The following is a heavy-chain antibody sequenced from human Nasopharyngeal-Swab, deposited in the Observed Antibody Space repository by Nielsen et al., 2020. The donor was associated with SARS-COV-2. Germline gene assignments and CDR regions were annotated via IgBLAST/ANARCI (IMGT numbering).Heavy chain of an antibody. CDR2: ISSTSRTI. CDR1: GFTFSSYW. V-gene: IGHV3-48*01. Sequence: GESLKISCAASGFTFSSYWMSWVRQAPGKGLEWISYISSTSRTIFYAESVEGRFTISRDNDNNSLYLQLDRLTAEDSGTYYCAREKGCAAGTCSPFDYWGPGTLVSVSA. J-gene: IGHJ4*02. D-gene: IGHD2-15*01. CDR3: AREKGCAAGTCSPFDY.